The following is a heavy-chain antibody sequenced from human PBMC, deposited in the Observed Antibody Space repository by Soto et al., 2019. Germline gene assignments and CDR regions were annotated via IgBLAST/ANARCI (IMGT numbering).Heavy chain of an antibody. CDR2: IYCSGST. J-gene: IGHJ3*02. CDR1: GGSISSGGYY. V-gene: IGHV4-31*03. Sequence: SETLSLTCTVSGGSISSGGYYWSWIRQHPGKGLEWIGYIYCSGSTYYNPSLRSRVTISVDTSKNQFSLKLSSVTAADTAVYYCARVGIAAAGGWTAFDIWGQGTMVTVSS. D-gene: IGHD6-13*01. CDR3: ARVGIAAAGGWTAFDI.